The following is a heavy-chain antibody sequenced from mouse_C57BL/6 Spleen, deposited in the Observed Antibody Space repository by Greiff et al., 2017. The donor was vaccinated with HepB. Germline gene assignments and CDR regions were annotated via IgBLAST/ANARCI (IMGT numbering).Heavy chain of an antibody. J-gene: IGHJ1*03. D-gene: IGHD1-1*01. CDR1: GFTFSSYG. V-gene: IGHV5-6*01. Sequence: EVQRVESGGDLVKPGGSLKLSCAASGFTFSSYGMSWVRQTPDKRLEWVATISSGGSYTYYPDSVKGRFTISRDNAKNTLYLQMSSLKSEDTAMYYCARAGLLRKGYFDVWGTGTTVTVSS. CDR2: ISSGGSYT. CDR3: ARAGLLRKGYFDV.